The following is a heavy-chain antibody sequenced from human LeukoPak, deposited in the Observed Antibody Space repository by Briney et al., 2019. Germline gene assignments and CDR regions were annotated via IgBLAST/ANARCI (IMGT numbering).Heavy chain of an antibody. J-gene: IGHJ5*02. CDR2: SIPICGKA. CDR3: AYHPQSNWFDP. CDR1: GGTYIRYA. V-gene: IGHV1-69*05. Sequence: AVKVSCKASGGTYIRYAISWVRQARGQGGEGMGGSIPICGKANYAQKFQGRGTITTNASTSTTYMEPSSLRSEDTAVYYCAYHPQSNWFDPWGQGTLVTVSS.